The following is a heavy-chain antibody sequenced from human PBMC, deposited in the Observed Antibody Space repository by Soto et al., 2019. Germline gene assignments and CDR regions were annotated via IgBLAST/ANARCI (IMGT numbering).Heavy chain of an antibody. CDR3: TTVPKYSSGWDFDY. CDR2: IKSKTDGGTT. J-gene: IGHJ4*02. V-gene: IGHV3-15*07. D-gene: IGHD6-19*01. CDR1: GFTFSNAW. Sequence: EVQLVESGGGLVKPGGSLRLSCAASGFTFSNAWMNWVRQAPGKGLEWVGRIKSKTDGGTTDYAAPVKGRFTISRDDSNNTLYLQMNSMKTEDTAVYYCTTVPKYSSGWDFDYWGQGTLVTVSS.